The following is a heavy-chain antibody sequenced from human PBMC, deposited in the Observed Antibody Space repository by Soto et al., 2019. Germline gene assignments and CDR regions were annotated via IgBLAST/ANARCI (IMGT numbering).Heavy chain of an antibody. D-gene: IGHD3-22*01. CDR3: EHVPHDSRYNWFDP. J-gene: IGHJ5*02. CDR1: GFSLRTSGVG. V-gene: IGHV2-5*02. CDR2: IYWDDDK. Sequence: QITLKESGPTLVKPTQTLTLTCTFSGFSLRTSGVGVGWIRQPPGKALGWLALIYWDDDKRYSPSLKSRLTIHKDTSKNQLVLTMTKMDAVDTATDYFEHVPHDSRYNWFDPWGQATLVTVSS.